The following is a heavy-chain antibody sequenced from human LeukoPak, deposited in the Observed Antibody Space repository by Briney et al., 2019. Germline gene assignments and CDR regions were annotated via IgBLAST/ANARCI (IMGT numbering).Heavy chain of an antibody. D-gene: IGHD1-7*01. J-gene: IGHJ4*02. CDR1: GGSFSGYY. CDR2: INHSGST. CDR3: ARFGNWNYGY. V-gene: IGHV4-34*01. Sequence: SETLSLTCAVYGGSFSGYYWSWIRQPPGKGLEWIGEINHSGSTNYNPSLKSRVTISVDTSKNQFPLKLSSVTAADTAVYYCARFGNWNYGYWGQGTLVTVSS.